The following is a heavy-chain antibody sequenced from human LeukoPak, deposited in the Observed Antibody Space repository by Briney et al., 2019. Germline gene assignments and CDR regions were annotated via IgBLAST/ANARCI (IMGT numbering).Heavy chain of an antibody. CDR2: IYTSGST. D-gene: IGHD6-13*01. CDR3: ARQERGIAAAGTLDY. J-gene: IGHJ4*02. CDR1: GGSISSYY. Sequence: SETLSLTCTVSGGSISSYYWSWIRQPPGKGLEWIGYIYTSGSTNYNPSLKSRVTISVDTSENQFSLKLSSVTAADTAVYYCARQERGIAAAGTLDYWGQGTLVTVSS. V-gene: IGHV4-4*09.